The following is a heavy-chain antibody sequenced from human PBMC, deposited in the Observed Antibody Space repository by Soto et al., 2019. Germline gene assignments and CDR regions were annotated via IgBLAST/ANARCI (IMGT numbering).Heavy chain of an antibody. CDR1: GGSISSYY. V-gene: IGHV4-59*01. D-gene: IGHD1-26*01. J-gene: IGHJ2*01. CDR3: ARDLGSGSYWREGYFDL. CDR2: IYYSGST. Sequence: QVQLQESGPGLVKPSETLSLTCTVSGGSISSYYWSWIRQPPGKGLEWIGYIYYSGSTNYNPSLTSRVTISVDTSKNQFSLRLSSVTASDTAVYYCARDLGSGSYWREGYFDLWGRGTLVTVSS.